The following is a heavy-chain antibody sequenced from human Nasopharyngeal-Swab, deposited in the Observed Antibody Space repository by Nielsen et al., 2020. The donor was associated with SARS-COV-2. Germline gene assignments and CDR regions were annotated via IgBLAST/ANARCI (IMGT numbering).Heavy chain of an antibody. J-gene: IGHJ6*03. Sequence: GESLKISCSVSGISVSRNDITWVRQAPGKGLEWVSVLYIDGGTFYADSVKGRFTISRGNSKNTVYLQLSSLGAEDTAVYYCARLHYYYMDFWGKGTTLTVSS. CDR3: ARLHYYYMDF. CDR1: GISVSRND. V-gene: IGHV3-53*01. CDR2: LYIDGGT.